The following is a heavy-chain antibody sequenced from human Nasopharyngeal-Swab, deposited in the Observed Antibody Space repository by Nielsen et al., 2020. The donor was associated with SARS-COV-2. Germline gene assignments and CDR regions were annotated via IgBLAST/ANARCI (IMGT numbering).Heavy chain of an antibody. Sequence: GESLKISCAASGFTFSRYAMSWVRQAPGRGLEWVSSISSSSSYIYYADSVKGRFTISRDNAKNSLYLQMNSLRAEDTAVYYCARDHLMTVTIPYYYYGMDVWGQGTTVTVSS. V-gene: IGHV3-21*01. CDR1: GFTFSRYA. J-gene: IGHJ6*02. CDR2: ISSSSSYI. D-gene: IGHD4-11*01. CDR3: ARDHLMTVTIPYYYYGMDV.